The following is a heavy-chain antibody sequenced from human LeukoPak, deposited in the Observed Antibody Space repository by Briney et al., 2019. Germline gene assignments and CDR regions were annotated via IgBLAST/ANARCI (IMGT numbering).Heavy chain of an antibody. CDR3: ARSQGPYDY. CDR2: IYSGGST. Sequence: GGSLRLSCAASGFTVNSNYMNWVRQAPGKGLEWVSMIYSGGSTYYADSVQGRFTISRDKSKNTLYLQMNSLRAEDTAIYYCARSQGPYDYWGQGTLVTVSS. CDR1: GFTVNSNY. V-gene: IGHV3-66*01. J-gene: IGHJ4*02.